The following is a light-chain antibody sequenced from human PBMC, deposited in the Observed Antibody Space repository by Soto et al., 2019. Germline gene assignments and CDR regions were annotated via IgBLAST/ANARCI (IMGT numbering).Light chain of an antibody. CDR3: QPYYSTPPA. V-gene: IGKV4-1*01. J-gene: IGKJ3*01. Sequence: DIVMTQSPYSLAVSLGERATINCKSSQSVLYSSTNKNYLAWYQQQPGQPPNLLIYWASTRESGVPDRFSGSGSRTACTLTISSLHAEDVAVYYCQPYYSTPPAFGPGTKVDIK. CDR2: WAS. CDR1: QSVLYSSTNKNY.